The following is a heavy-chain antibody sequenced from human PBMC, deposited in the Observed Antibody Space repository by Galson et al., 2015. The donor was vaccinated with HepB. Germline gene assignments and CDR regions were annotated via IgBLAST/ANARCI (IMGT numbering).Heavy chain of an antibody. CDR1: GGTFSSYA. V-gene: IGHV1-69*13. J-gene: IGHJ4*02. Sequence: SVKVSCKASGGTFSSYAISWVRQAPGQGLEWMGGIIPIFGTANYAQKFQGRVTITADESTSTAYMELNSLRSEDTAVYYCARAYDFWSGYLGPFDYWGQGTLVTVSS. CDR3: ARAYDFWSGYLGPFDY. CDR2: IIPIFGTA. D-gene: IGHD3-3*01.